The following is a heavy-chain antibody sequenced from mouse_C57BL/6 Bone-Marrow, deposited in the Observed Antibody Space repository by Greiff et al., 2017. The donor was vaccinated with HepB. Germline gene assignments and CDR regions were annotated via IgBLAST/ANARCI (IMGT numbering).Heavy chain of an antibody. CDR2: IWRGGST. D-gene: IGHD2-2*01. CDR3: AKMGGLRLLWYFDV. Sequence: VQLQQSGPGLVQPSQSLSITCTVSGFSLTSYGVHWVRQSPGKGLEWLGVIWRGGSTDYNAAFMSRLSITKDNSKSQVSFKMHRLQADDTAIYFCAKMGGLRLLWYFDVWGTGTTVTVSS. J-gene: IGHJ1*03. CDR1: GFSLTSYG. V-gene: IGHV2-5*01.